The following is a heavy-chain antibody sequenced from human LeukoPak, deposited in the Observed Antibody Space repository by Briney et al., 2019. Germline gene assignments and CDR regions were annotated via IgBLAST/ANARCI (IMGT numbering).Heavy chain of an antibody. Sequence: SETLSLTCTVSGGSISSSSYYWGRIRQPPGKGLEWIANIYYAGSSNYNPSLKSRVSVSIDASKNHLSLKLTSVTAADTAIYYCARQAVIIPTGMEGPWFDPWGQGTLVAVSS. V-gene: IGHV4-61*05. CDR3: ARQAVIIPTGMEGPWFDP. CDR2: IYYAGSS. CDR1: GGSISSSSYY. J-gene: IGHJ5*02. D-gene: IGHD2/OR15-2a*01.